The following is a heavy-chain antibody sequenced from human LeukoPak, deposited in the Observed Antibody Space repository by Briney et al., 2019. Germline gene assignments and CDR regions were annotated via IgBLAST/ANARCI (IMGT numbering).Heavy chain of an antibody. V-gene: IGHV4-34*01. J-gene: IGHJ6*02. Sequence: KPSETLSLTCAVYGGSFSGYYWSWIRQPPGKGLEWIGEINHSGSTNYNPSLKSRVTISVDTSKNQFSLKLSSVTAADTAVYYCARGPAEGWFGELLRIGYYYGMDVWGQGTTVTVSS. CDR2: INHSGST. D-gene: IGHD3-10*01. CDR3: ARGPAEGWFGELLRIGYYYGMDV. CDR1: GGSFSGYY.